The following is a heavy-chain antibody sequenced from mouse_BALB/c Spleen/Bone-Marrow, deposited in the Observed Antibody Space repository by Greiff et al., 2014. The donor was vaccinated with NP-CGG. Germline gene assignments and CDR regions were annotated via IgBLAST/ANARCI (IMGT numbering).Heavy chain of an antibody. V-gene: IGHV5-4*02. CDR1: GSTFSDYY. Sequence: EVKLVESGGGLVKPGGSLKLSCAASGSTFSDYYMYWVRQTPEKRLEWVATISDGGSYTYYPDSVKGRFTISRDNAKNNLYLQMSSLKSEDTAMYYCARSGERYGAMDYWGQGTSVTVFS. D-gene: IGHD1-1*02. CDR3: ARSGERYGAMDY. CDR2: ISDGGSYT. J-gene: IGHJ4*01.